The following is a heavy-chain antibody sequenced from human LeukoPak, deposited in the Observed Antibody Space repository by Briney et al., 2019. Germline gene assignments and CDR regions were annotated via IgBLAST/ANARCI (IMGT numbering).Heavy chain of an antibody. CDR3: ARDPPIGGADVFDI. D-gene: IGHD3-10*01. CDR1: GYTFTGYY. CDR2: INPNSGGT. J-gene: IGHJ3*02. V-gene: IGHV1-2*02. Sequence: ASVKVSCKAAGYTFTGYYMHWVRQAPGQGLEWMGWINPNSGGTNYAQKFQGRVTMTRDTSISTAYMELSRLSSDDTAVYYCARDPPIGGADVFDIWGQGTMVTVSS.